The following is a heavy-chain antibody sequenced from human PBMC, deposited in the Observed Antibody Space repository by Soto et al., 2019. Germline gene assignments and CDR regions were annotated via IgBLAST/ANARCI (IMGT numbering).Heavy chain of an antibody. Sequence: GGSLRLSCAASGFTFSTYAIHWVRQAPGKGLEWVAVISYDGISKYYAESVKGRFTLSRDNSKNTLYLQMNSLRAEDTAVYYCARGLDYGFDFRRGPLAYWGQGTLVTVSS. CDR3: ARGLDYGFDFRRGPLAY. V-gene: IGHV3-30-3*01. CDR1: GFTFSTYA. D-gene: IGHD3-3*01. CDR2: ISYDGISK. J-gene: IGHJ4*02.